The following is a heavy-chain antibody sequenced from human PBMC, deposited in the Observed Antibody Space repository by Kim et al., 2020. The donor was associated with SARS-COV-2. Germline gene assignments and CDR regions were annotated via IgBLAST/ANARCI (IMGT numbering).Heavy chain of an antibody. V-gene: IGHV4-34*01. CDR3: ARSPLVYYSYGAIYYYYGMDV. D-gene: IGHD5-18*01. CDR1: GGSFSGYY. J-gene: IGHJ6*02. CDR2: INHSGST. Sequence: SETLSLTCAVYGGSFSGYYWSWIRQPPGKGLEWIGEINHSGSTNYNPSLKSRVTISVDTSKNQFSLKLSSVTAADTAVYYCARSPLVYYSYGAIYYYYGMDVWGQGTTVTVSS.